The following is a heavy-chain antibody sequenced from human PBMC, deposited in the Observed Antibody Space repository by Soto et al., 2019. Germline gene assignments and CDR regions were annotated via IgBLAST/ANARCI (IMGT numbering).Heavy chain of an antibody. D-gene: IGHD4-17*01. CDR2: IYYSGSA. CDR1: GGSISSSTYY. Sequence: QVQLQESGPGLVKPSETLSLTCTVSGGSISSSTYYWGWIRQPPGKGLVWIGFIYYSGSAYYNPSLKDQVTISKDTSQSQCSLKLTSVTAADTAVFYCARHGVDYGDYASYYYYGMDVWGRGTTVTVSS. CDR3: ARHGVDYGDYASYYYYGMDV. V-gene: IGHV4-39*01. J-gene: IGHJ6*02.